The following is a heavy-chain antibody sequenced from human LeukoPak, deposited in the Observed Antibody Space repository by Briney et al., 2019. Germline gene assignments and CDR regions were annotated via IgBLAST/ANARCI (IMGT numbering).Heavy chain of an antibody. CDR1: GGSISSYY. V-gene: IGHV4-59*01. D-gene: IGHD1-26*01. CDR3: ARVTSSGSYWIEYYGMDV. Sequence: ETLSLTCTVSGGSISSYYWSWVRQPPGKGLEWIGYNHYSGGNNNNPSLKSRVTISGGTSKNQFSLKLSSVTAADTAVYYCARVTSSGSYWIEYYGMDVWGQGTTVTVSS. J-gene: IGHJ6*02. CDR2: NHYSGGN.